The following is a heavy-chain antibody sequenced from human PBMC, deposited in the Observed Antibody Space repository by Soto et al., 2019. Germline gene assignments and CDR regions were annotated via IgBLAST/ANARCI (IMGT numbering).Heavy chain of an antibody. D-gene: IGHD2-21*01. J-gene: IGHJ4*02. CDR1: GGSINSYW. V-gene: IGHV4-4*07. CDR3: ARDIASYAYGEGY. CDR2: VYSSGTT. Sequence: PSETLSLTCTVYGGSINSYWWSWIRQPAGKGLEWIGRVYSSGTTDYNPSLNSRATMSVETSKNQFSLKLSSVTAADTAVYYCARDIASYAYGEGYWGQGIQVTVSS.